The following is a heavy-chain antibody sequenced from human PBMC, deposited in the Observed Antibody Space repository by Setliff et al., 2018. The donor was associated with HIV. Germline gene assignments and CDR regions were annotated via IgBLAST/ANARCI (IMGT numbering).Heavy chain of an antibody. V-gene: IGHV3-21*01. Sequence: GGSLRLSCAASGFTFNNYAMKWVRQAPGKGLEWVASISSSSSYIYYADSVKGRFTISRDNAKNSLYLQMNSLRAEDTAVYYCENPGWDCSVGSCYEGGGYWGQGTLVTVSS. J-gene: IGHJ4*02. CDR3: ENPGWDCSVGSCYEGGGY. CDR1: GFTFNNYA. D-gene: IGHD2-15*01. CDR2: ISSSSSYI.